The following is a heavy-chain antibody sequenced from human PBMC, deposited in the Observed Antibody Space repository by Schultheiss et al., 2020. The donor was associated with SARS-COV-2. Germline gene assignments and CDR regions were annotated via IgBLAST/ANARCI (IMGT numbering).Heavy chain of an antibody. CDR3: ARLSTLTTPGAYYYYMDV. CDR1: GGSISSYY. CDR2: IYTSGST. J-gene: IGHJ6*03. V-gene: IGHV4-4*07. D-gene: IGHD4-11*01. Sequence: ESLKISCTVSGGSISSYYWSWIRQPAGKGLEWIGRIYTSGSTYYNPSLKSRVTISVDTSKNQFSLKLSSVTAADTAVYYCARLSTLTTPGAYYYYMDVWGKGTTVTVSS.